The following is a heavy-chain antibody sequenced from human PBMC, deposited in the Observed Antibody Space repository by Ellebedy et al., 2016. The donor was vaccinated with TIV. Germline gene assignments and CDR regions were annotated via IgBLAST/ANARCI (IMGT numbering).Heavy chain of an antibody. CDR2: SHRDGDT. D-gene: IGHD2/OR15-2a*01. V-gene: IGHV3-66*01. J-gene: IGHJ3*02. Sequence: GESPKISCTASGFSVSSDYMSWVRQAPGKGLEWVSVSHRDGDTNYADSVKGRFIVSRDKSRNTLYLRMTGLSAEDTAVYYCARETFNDVDLKVWGVLDIWGQGTMVTVSS. CDR3: ARETFNDVDLKVWGVLDI. CDR1: GFSVSSDY.